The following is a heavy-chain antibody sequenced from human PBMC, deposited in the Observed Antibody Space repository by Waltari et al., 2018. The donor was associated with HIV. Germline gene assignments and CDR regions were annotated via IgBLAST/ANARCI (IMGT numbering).Heavy chain of an antibody. D-gene: IGHD3-9*01. V-gene: IGHV3-30*04. Sequence: QVQLAESGGGVVQPGRSLRLPCAASGFSFSSYAMHWVRQAPGKGLEWVAVISYDGSKKYYGDSVKGRFTISRDNSKNTLYLQMNSLRTEDTAVYYCAREYMSDWFGYYLDVWGQGTLVTVSS. CDR3: AREYMSDWFGYYLDV. J-gene: IGHJ4*02. CDR1: GFSFSSYA. CDR2: ISYDGSKK.